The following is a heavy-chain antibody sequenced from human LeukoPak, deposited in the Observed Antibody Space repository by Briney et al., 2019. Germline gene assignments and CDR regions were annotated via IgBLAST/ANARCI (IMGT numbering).Heavy chain of an antibody. CDR2: IWYDGSNK. CDR3: ARKRGAAAEDYFDY. D-gene: IGHD6-13*01. V-gene: IGHV3-33*08. J-gene: IGHJ4*02. Sequence: GGSLRPSCAASGFTFSSYGMHWVRQAPGKGLEWVAVIWYDGSNKYYADSVKGRFTISRDNSKNTLYLQMNSLRAEDTAVYYCARKRGAAAEDYFDYWGQGTLVTVSS. CDR1: GFTFSSYG.